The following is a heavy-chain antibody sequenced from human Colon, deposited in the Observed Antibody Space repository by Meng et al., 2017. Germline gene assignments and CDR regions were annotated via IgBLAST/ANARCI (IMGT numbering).Heavy chain of an antibody. J-gene: IGHJ4*02. CDR1: GFTFSSYA. CDR2: ISYDGSNK. Sequence: GESLKISCAASGFTFSSYAMHWVRQAPGKGLEWVAVISYDGSNKYYADSVKGRFTISRDNSKNTLYLQMNSLRAEDTAVYYCAREPSVTHLPYFDYWGQGTLVTVSS. D-gene: IGHD4-17*01. CDR3: AREPSVTHLPYFDY. V-gene: IGHV3-30*01.